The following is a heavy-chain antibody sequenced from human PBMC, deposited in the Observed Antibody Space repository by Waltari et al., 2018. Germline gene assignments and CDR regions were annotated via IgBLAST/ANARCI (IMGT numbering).Heavy chain of an antibody. D-gene: IGHD6-19*01. J-gene: IGHJ4*02. V-gene: IGHV4-34*01. CDR1: GGSFSGYS. CDR3: ARGTPDSSGWHRGGYFDY. Sequence: QVQLQQWGAGLLKTSATLSLTCAVYGGSFSGYSWSWIRQPPGKGLEWIGESNHSGSTNYNPSLKSRVTISVDTSKNQFSLKLGSVTAADTAVYYCARGTPDSSGWHRGGYFDYWGQGTLVTVSS. CDR2: SNHSGST.